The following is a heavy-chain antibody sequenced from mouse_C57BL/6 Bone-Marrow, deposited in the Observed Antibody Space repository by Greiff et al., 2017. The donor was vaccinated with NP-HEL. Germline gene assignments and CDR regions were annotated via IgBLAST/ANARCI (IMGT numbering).Heavy chain of an antibody. D-gene: IGHD4-1*01. Sequence: VQLVESGPGLVQPSQSLSITCTVSGFSLTSYGVHWVRQSPGKGLEWLGVIWRGGSTDYNAAFMSRLSITKVNSKSQVFFKMNSLQADDTAIYYCAKGDWDGRDYYFDYWGQGTTLTVSS. CDR2: IWRGGST. CDR3: AKGDWDGRDYYFDY. J-gene: IGHJ2*01. CDR1: GFSLTSYG. V-gene: IGHV2-5*01.